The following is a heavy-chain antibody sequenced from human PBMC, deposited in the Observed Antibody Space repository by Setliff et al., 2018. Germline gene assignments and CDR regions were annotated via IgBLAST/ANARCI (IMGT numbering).Heavy chain of an antibody. V-gene: IGHV3-23*01. CDR2: ISGSGGST. D-gene: IGHD1-26*01. J-gene: IGHJ4*02. CDR3: AKGVGSYYTSMYFDY. CDR1: GFTFSSYA. Sequence: GGSLRLSCAASGFTFSSYAMSWVRQAPGKGLEWVSAISGSGGSTYPADSVMGRFTISRDNSKNTLYLQMNSLRAEDTAVYYCAKGVGSYYTSMYFDYWGQGTLVTVSS.